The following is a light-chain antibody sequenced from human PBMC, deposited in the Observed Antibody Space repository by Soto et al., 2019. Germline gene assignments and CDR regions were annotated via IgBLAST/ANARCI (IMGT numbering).Light chain of an antibody. J-gene: IGKJ4*01. Sequence: IVMTQSPLSLSVTPGEPASISCKSSESLYSEGHNYLDWYLQKPGQSPQLLIYLGSYRTSGVPDRFSGSGSGTDFTLKISRVEAEDVGVYYCMQALQTPLTFGGGTKVEI. CDR3: MQALQTPLT. CDR2: LGS. V-gene: IGKV2-28*01. CDR1: ESLYSEGHNY.